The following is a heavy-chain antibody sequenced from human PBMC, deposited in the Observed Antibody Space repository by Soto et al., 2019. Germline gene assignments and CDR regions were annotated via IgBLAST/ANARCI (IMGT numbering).Heavy chain of an antibody. CDR1: GGTFSSYA. D-gene: IGHD5-18*01. V-gene: IGHV1-69*01. CDR2: IIPIFGTA. J-gene: IGHJ5*02. CDR3: ARVGLHVDTAMVRSLWFDP. Sequence: QVQLVQSGAEVKKPGSSVKVSCKASGGTFSSYAISWVRQAPGQGLEWMGGIIPIFGTANYAQKFQGRVTITADESTSTAYMELSSLRSEDTAVYYCARVGLHVDTAMVRSLWFDPWGQGTLVTVSS.